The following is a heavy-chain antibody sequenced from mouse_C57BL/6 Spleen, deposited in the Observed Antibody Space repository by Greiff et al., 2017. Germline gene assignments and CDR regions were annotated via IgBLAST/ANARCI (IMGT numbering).Heavy chain of an antibody. CDR2: INPSTGGT. CDR3: SRLHYCGSSWDY. J-gene: IGHJ2*01. CDR1: GYSFTGYY. V-gene: IGHV1-42*01. D-gene: IGHD1-1*01. Sequence: VQLKESGPELVKPGASVKISCKASGYSFTGYYMNWVKQSPEKSLEWIGEINPSTGGTTYNQKFKAKATLTVDKASSTAYMQLNSLTSEDSAVYYCSRLHYCGSSWDYWGQGTTLTVSS.